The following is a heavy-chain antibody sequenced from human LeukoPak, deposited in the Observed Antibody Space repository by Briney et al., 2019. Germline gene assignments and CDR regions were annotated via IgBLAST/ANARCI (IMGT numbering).Heavy chain of an antibody. CDR3: AREGARALYGMDV. J-gene: IGHJ6*04. Sequence: SETLSLTCTVSGGSVSSGSYYWSWIRQPPGKGLEWIGYIYYSGSTNYNPSLKSRVTISVDTSKNQFSLKLSSVTAADTAVYYCAREGARALYGMDVWGKGTTVTVSS. CDR2: IYYSGST. D-gene: IGHD3-16*01. V-gene: IGHV4-61*01. CDR1: GGSVSSGSYY.